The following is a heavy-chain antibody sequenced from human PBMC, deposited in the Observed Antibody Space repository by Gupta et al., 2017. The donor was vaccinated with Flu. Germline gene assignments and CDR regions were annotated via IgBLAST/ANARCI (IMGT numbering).Heavy chain of an antibody. CDR3: VSTLTTAVQSFDH. CDR2: VYYSGDS. Sequence: GGSLTNGSYYWGWIRQSPGKGLEWIGSVYYSGDSPLNPSLKSRLSTYVDVSENHFSMILTSVTATDSARYFCVSTLTTAVQSFDHWGQGTLVTVSS. D-gene: IGHD1-1*01. J-gene: IGHJ4*02. V-gene: IGHV4-39*02. CDR1: GGSLTNGSYY.